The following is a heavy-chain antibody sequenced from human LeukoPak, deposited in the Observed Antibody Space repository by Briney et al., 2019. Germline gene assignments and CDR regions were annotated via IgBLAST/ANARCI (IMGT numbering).Heavy chain of an antibody. D-gene: IGHD6-19*01. CDR2: IYYSGST. CDR3: ARPFTPVAVAGAFDI. Sequence: SETLSLTCTVSGGSISSSSYYRGWIRQPPGKGLEWIGSIYYSGSTYYNPSLKSRVTISVDTSKNQFSLKLSSVTAADTAVYYCARPFTPVAVAGAFDIWGQGTMVTVSS. J-gene: IGHJ3*02. V-gene: IGHV4-39*01. CDR1: GGSISSSSYY.